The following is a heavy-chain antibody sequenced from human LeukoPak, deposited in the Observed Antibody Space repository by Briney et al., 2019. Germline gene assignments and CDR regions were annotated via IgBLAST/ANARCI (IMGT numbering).Heavy chain of an antibody. CDR3: ARGPDYDILADYFDY. CDR2: ISYDGSNK. J-gene: IGHJ4*02. Sequence: PGRSLRLSCAASGFTFSNYALHWVRQAPGKGLEWVAVISYDGSNKFYADSVRGRFTISRDNSKNPLFLQMNSLRPEDTAVYYCARGPDYDILADYFDYWGQGTLVTVSS. CDR1: GFTFSNYA. V-gene: IGHV3-30*04. D-gene: IGHD3-9*01.